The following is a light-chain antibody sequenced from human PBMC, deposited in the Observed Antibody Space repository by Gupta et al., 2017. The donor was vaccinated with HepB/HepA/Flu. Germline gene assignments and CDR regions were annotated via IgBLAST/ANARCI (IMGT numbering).Light chain of an antibody. CDR3: QQYNNWPPTLNT. J-gene: IGKJ4*02. CDR1: QSVRNN. V-gene: IGKV3-15*01. Sequence: EKVLTQSPATLSVSPGERATLSCRASQSVRNNLAWYQQKPGQAPRLLIFAASTRATGIPARFSGSGSGTEFTLTITSLQSEDFAVYYCQQYNNWPPTLNTFGGGTKVEIK. CDR2: AAS.